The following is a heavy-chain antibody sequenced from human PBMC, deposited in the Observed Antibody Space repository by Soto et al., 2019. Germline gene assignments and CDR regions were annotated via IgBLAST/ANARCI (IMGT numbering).Heavy chain of an antibody. J-gene: IGHJ4*02. V-gene: IGHV4-30-2*01. CDR1: GGPISSGGYS. D-gene: IGHD4-17*01. CDR2: IYHSGST. CDR3: ARDHRPPDYGGNGGFDY. Sequence: PSETLSLTCAVSGGPISSGGYSWSWIRQPPGKGLEWIGEIYHSGSTYYNPSLKSRVTISVDKSKNQFSLKLSSVTAADTAVYYCARDHRPPDYGGNGGFDYWGQGTLVTVSS.